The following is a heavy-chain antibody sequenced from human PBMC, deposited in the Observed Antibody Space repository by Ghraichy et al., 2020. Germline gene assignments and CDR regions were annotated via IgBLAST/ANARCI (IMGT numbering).Heavy chain of an antibody. D-gene: IGHD1-1*01. Sequence: GESLNISCAASGFTFSSYWMSWVRQAPGKGLEWVANIKQDGSEKYYVDSVKGRFTISRDNAKNSLYLQMNSLRAEDTAVYYCAREVQLERRRGYYYYGMDVWGQGTTVTVSS. CDR1: GFTFSSYW. CDR2: IKQDGSEK. V-gene: IGHV3-7*01. CDR3: AREVQLERRRGYYYYGMDV. J-gene: IGHJ6*02.